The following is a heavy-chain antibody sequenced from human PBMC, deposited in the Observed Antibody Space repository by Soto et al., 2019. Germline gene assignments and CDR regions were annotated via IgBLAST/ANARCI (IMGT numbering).Heavy chain of an antibody. V-gene: IGHV3-23*01. J-gene: IGHJ3*01. CDR3: AKLKIPSAGTMRLPSDV. CDR1: GFTFSDYG. D-gene: IGHD6-19*01. Sequence: EVQLLESGGGLVQPGGSLRLSCAASGFTFSDYGMNWVLQAPGKGLEWVSMISGSGDTTYYADSVKGRFTISRDNSKNTVDLQMNSLRYEDTAIYYCAKLKIPSAGTMRLPSDVWGQGTMVTVSS. CDR2: ISGSGDTT.